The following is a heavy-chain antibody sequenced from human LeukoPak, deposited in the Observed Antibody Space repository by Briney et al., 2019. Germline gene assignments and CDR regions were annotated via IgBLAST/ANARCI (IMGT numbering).Heavy chain of an antibody. Sequence: GGSLRLSCAVSGLTFSSYWMHWVRQAPGKGLVWVSRINREGSSTSYADSVKGRFTISRDNAKNALYLQMNSLRAEDTAVYYCASRDQSCSGDTCYPIDYWGQGTLVTVSS. D-gene: IGHD2-15*01. J-gene: IGHJ4*02. CDR3: ASRDQSCSGDTCYPIDY. V-gene: IGHV3-74*01. CDR1: GLTFSSYW. CDR2: INREGSST.